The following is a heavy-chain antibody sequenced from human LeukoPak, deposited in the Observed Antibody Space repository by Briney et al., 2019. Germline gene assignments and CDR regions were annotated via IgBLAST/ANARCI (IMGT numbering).Heavy chain of an antibody. D-gene: IGHD1-1*01. CDR1: GDSISSNGYY. J-gene: IGHJ5*01. Sequence: PSETLSLTCTVSGDSISSNGYYWGWIRQPPGKGLEWIGYTHYSGTTYYSPSLKSGVTMSVDTSKNQFSLKLTSVTASDTAIYYCARQTGPSSTDWFDSWGQGTLVAVSS. CDR2: THYSGTT. CDR3: ARQTGPSSTDWFDS. V-gene: IGHV4-39*01.